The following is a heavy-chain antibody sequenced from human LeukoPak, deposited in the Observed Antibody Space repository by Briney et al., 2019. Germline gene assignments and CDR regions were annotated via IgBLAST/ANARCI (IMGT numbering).Heavy chain of an antibody. CDR2: KNHNGST. J-gene: IGHJ5*02. D-gene: IGHD3-10*01. CDR1: VGSFSGYY. CDR3: ARMGGRITMVRGADP. V-gene: IGHV4-34*01. Sequence: SETLSLTCAVYVGSFSGYYWSCIRHPPGKGLEWSGEKNHNGSTNYNPALTRRVNISVDTSKNQLSLKRSAVTAADTAVYYCARMGGRITMVRGADPWGQGTLVTVSS.